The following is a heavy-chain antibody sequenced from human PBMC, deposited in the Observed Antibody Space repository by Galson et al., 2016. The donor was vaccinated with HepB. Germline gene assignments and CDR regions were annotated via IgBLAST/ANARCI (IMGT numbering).Heavy chain of an antibody. J-gene: IGHJ4*02. Sequence: SLRLSCAASGFTFSSYTMSWVRQAPGKGLEWVSSISSRSYIYYAASVKGRFTISRDNAKNSLYLQMNNLRAEDTAVYYCATGGGYCVSTNCYADYWGQGTLVTVSS. V-gene: IGHV3-21*01. CDR3: ATGGGYCVSTNCYADY. CDR1: GFTFSSYT. D-gene: IGHD2-2*01. CDR2: ISSRSYI.